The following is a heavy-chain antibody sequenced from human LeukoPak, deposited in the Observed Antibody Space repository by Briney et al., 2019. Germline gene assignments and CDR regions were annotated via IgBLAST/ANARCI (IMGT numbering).Heavy chain of an antibody. CDR2: LNPSSDYT. J-gene: IGHJ4*02. CDR1: GYTFSNYF. D-gene: IGHD2-21*02. CDR3: ARARDQEFDF. Sequence: GASVKVSCKTSGYTFSNYFMHWMRQAPGQGREWMGILNPSSDYTEYAEKFQGRVAKTKDTSTKTIYMELNRLTFEDTAVYFCARARDQEFDFWGQGTLVTVSS. V-gene: IGHV1-46*01.